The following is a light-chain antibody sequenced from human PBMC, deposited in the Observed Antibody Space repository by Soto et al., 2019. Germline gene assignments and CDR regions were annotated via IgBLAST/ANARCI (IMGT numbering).Light chain of an antibody. CDR1: QTISSW. Sequence: DIHRTQSPCTLSGALGARATITPGASQTISSWLAWYQQKPGKAPNLLMYTASNLQSGVPSRFSGSGSGTDFTLTISSLQPEDFATYYCQKSYSTPITCGKGKRRAIK. CDR2: TAS. V-gene: IGKV1-39*01. CDR3: QKSYSTPIT. J-gene: IGKJ5*01.